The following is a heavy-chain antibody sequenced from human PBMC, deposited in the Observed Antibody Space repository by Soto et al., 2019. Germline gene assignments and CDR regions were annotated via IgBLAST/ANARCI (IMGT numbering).Heavy chain of an antibody. J-gene: IGHJ4*02. CDR1: GFTFSSYG. D-gene: IGHD6-25*01. CDR2: IWYDGSNK. CDR3: ARESSSGLYYFDY. Sequence: QVQLVESGGGVVQPGRSLRLSCAASGFTFSSYGMHWVRQAPGKGLELVAVIWYDGSNKYYADSVKGRFTISRDNSKNTLYLQMNSLRAEDTAVYYCARESSSGLYYFDYWGQGTLVTVSS. V-gene: IGHV3-33*01.